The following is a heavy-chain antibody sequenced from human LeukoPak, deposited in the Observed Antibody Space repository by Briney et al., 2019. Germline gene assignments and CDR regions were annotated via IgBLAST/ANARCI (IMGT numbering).Heavy chain of an antibody. D-gene: IGHD4-17*01. CDR3: ARLCHLSLGAYRNYYYYYYMDV. V-gene: IGHV5-51*01. J-gene: IGHJ6*03. CDR1: GYSFTSYW. Sequence: GESLKICCKGSGYSFTSYWIGWVRQMPGKGLEWMGIIYPGDSDTRYSPSFQGQVTISADKSISTAYLQWSSLKASDTAMYYCARLCHLSLGAYRNYYYYYYMDVWGKGTTVTVSS. CDR2: IYPGDSDT.